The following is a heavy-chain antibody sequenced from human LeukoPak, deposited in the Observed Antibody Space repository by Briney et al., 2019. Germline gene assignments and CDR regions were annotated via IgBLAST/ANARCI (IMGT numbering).Heavy chain of an antibody. V-gene: IGHV3-21*01. CDR1: GFTFSSYS. Sequence: GGSLRLSCAASGFTFSSYSMTWVRQAPGKGLEWVSSISSSSSYIYYADSVKGRFTISRDNAKNSLYLQMNSLRAEDTAVYYCARGVYSGYRLPGIDYWGQGTLVTVSS. CDR2: ISSSSSYI. D-gene: IGHD5-12*01. CDR3: ARGVYSGYRLPGIDY. J-gene: IGHJ4*02.